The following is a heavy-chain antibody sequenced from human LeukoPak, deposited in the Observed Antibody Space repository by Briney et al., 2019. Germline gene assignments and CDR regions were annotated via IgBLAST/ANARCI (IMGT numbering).Heavy chain of an antibody. CDR3: ARVRGYSGFDY. D-gene: IGHD5-12*01. Sequence: SETLSLTCAVYGGSFSGYYWSWIRQPAGKGLEWIGRIYSSGSTNYNPSLKSRVTMSVDTSKNQFSLKLSSVTAADTAVYYCARVRGYSGFDYWGQGTLVTVSS. CDR2: IYSSGST. CDR1: GGSFSGYY. J-gene: IGHJ4*02. V-gene: IGHV4-59*10.